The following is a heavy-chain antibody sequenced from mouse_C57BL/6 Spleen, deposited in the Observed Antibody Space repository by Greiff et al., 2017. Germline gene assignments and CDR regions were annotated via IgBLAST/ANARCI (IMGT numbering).Heavy chain of an antibody. J-gene: IGHJ4*01. D-gene: IGHD2-4*01. Sequence: EVKLVESGPGLVKPSQSLSLTCSVTGYSITSGYYWNWIRQFPGNKLEWMGYISYDGSNNYNPSLKNRISITRDTSKNQFFLKLNSVTTEDTATYYCANYYDYDDAMDYWGQGTSVTVSS. CDR3: ANYYDYDDAMDY. CDR2: ISYDGSN. V-gene: IGHV3-6*01. CDR1: GYSITSGYY.